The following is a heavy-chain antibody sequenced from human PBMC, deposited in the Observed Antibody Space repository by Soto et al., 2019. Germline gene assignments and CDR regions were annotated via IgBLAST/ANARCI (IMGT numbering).Heavy chain of an antibody. D-gene: IGHD2-15*01. J-gene: IGHJ5*02. Sequence: QVQLVQSGAEVKKPGSSVKVSCKASGGTFSSYAISWVRQAPGQGLEWMGGIIPIFGTANYAEQFQGRVTITADESTSAAYRELSSLRSEDTAVYYWAREVVVAATGWFDPWGQGTLVTVSS. CDR1: GGTFSSYA. CDR3: AREVVVAATGWFDP. CDR2: IIPIFGTA. V-gene: IGHV1-69*12.